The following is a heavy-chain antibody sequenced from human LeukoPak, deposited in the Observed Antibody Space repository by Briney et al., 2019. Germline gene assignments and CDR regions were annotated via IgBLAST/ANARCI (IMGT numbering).Heavy chain of an antibody. V-gene: IGHV3-53*01. CDR1: GFTVSSNY. CDR3: ARPYYYDSSGYHY. J-gene: IGHJ4*02. D-gene: IGHD3-22*01. Sequence: PRGSLRLSCAASGFTVSSNYVSSVRQAPGKGLEWVSVIYSGGSTYYADSVKGRFTISRDNSKNTRYLQMNSLRAYDTAGYYDARPYYYDSSGYHYWGQGTLVTVSS. CDR2: IYSGGST.